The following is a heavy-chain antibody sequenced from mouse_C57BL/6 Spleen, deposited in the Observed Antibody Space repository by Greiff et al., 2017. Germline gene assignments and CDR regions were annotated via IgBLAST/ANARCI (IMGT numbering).Heavy chain of an antibody. CDR1: GYAFSSSW. CDR2: IYPGDGDT. Sequence: VMLVESGPELVKPGASVKISCKASGYAFSSSWMNWVKQRPGKGLEWIGRIYPGDGDTNYNGKFKGKATLTADKSSSTAYMQLSSLTSEDSAVYFCARETTVVDYYFDYWGQGTTLTVSS. D-gene: IGHD1-1*01. CDR3: ARETTVVDYYFDY. J-gene: IGHJ2*01. V-gene: IGHV1-82*01.